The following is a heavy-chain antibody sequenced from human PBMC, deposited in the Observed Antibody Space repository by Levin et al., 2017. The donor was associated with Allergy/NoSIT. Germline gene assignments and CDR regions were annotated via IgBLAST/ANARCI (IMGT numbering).Heavy chain of an antibody. J-gene: IGHJ4*02. CDR1: GYTFTNFG. CDR3: ARVDYGSGIEGY. CDR2: ISAYNGNT. D-gene: IGHD3-10*01. V-gene: IGHV1-18*01. Sequence: GESLKISCKASGYTFTNFGISWVRQAPGQGLEWMGWISAYNGNTNYAQKVQGRVTMTTDTSTSTAYMELRSLRSDDTAVYFCARVDYGSGIEGYWGQGTLVTVSS.